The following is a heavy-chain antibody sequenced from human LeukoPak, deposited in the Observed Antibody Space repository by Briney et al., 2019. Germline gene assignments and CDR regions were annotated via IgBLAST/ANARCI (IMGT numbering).Heavy chain of an antibody. V-gene: IGHV3-30*02. CDR1: GFTFSSYG. Sequence: PGGSLRLSCAASGFTFSSYGMHWVRQAPGEGLEWVAFIRYDGSNKYYADSVKGRFTISRDNSKNTLYLQMNSLRAEDTAVYYCATEPRSDGGNLPYDYWGQGTLVTVSS. CDR3: ATEPRSDGGNLPYDY. J-gene: IGHJ4*02. CDR2: IRYDGSNK. D-gene: IGHD4-23*01.